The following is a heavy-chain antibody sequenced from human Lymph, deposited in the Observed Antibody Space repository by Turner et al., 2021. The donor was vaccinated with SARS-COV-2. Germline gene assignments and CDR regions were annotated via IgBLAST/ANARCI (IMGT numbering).Heavy chain of an antibody. D-gene: IGHD1-26*01. Sequence: QVQLVQTGAEVKKPGSSVKVSCKASGGTFSTFVISWVRQAPGQGLEWMGGIIPILGIANYAQKFQGRVTITADKSTGTAYMELSSLRSEDTAVYHCARRHSGNYDAFDIWGQGTMVTVSS. J-gene: IGHJ3*02. CDR2: IIPILGIA. CDR1: GGTFSTFV. V-gene: IGHV1-69*10. CDR3: ARRHSGNYDAFDI.